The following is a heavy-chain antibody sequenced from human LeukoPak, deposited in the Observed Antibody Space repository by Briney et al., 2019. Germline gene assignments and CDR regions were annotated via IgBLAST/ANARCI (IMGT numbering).Heavy chain of an antibody. D-gene: IGHD4-11*01. J-gene: IGHJ1*01. Sequence: ASVKVSCKASVYTFTRYYMHWLRQAPGQGLEGVGWINANSGGTNYEQKFQGRVTMTRDTSISTVYMELSRLRSDDTAVYYCASTYSNYHLKHWGQGTLVTVSS. CDR2: INANSGGT. CDR1: VYTFTRYY. CDR3: ASTYSNYHLKH. V-gene: IGHV1-2*02.